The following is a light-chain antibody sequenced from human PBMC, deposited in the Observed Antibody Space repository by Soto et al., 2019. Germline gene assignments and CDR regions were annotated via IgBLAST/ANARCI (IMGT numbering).Light chain of an antibody. J-gene: IGLJ1*01. V-gene: IGLV2-14*01. CDR2: EVS. CDR3: SSYTTSSSLYV. Sequence: QSVLTQPASVSGSPGQSITISCTGTSTDVGGHNYVSWYQHHPGKAPKLMIYEVSNRPSGVSNRFSGSKSGNTASLTISGLQAEDEADYYCSSYTTSSSLYVFGTGTKVTVL. CDR1: STDVGGHNY.